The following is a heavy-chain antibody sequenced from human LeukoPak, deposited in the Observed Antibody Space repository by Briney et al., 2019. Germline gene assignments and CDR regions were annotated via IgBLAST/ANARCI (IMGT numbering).Heavy chain of an antibody. CDR1: GYTFTYYG. CDR2: INTNTGNP. D-gene: IGHD3-3*01. V-gene: IGHV7-4-1*02. J-gene: IGHJ4*02. Sequence: ASVKVSCKASGYTFTYYGLNWVRQAPGQGLECLGGINTNTGNPTYAQGFTGRFVFSLGTSVSTAYLQISSLKAEDTAVYYCARGTPYYDFWSGYVVGDYWGQGTLVTVSS. CDR3: ARGTPYYDFWSGYVVGDY.